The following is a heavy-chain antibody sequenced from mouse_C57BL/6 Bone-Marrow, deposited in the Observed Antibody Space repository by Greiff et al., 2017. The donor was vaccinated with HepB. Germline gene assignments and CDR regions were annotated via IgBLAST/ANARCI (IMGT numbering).Heavy chain of an antibody. Sequence: VQLQQSGAELARPGASVKLSCKASGYTFTSYGISWVKQRTGQGLEWIGEIYPRSGNTYYNEKFQGKATLTADKSSSTAYMELRSLTSEDSAVYFCADGYPYAMDYWGQGTSVTVSS. D-gene: IGHD2-3*01. CDR2: IYPRSGNT. J-gene: IGHJ4*01. CDR3: ADGYPYAMDY. V-gene: IGHV1-81*01. CDR1: GYTFTSYG.